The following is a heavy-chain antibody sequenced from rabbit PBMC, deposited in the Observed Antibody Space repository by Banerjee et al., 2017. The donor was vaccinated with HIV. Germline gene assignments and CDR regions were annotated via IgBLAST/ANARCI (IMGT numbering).Heavy chain of an antibody. CDR1: GFSISSRYY. CDR3: SKEDVGGSFSL. D-gene: IGHD1-1*01. CDR2: IYPITETT. J-gene: IGHJ4*01. Sequence: QSLEECGGGLVEACAELTRNGKGFGFSISSRYYICWVRRAAGTGLEWIGIIYPITETTYYANWVNGRFTISSDNAQNTVDLRLNTLAAADSVSYFYSKEDVGGSFSLWGPGTLVTVS. V-gene: IGHV1S40*01.